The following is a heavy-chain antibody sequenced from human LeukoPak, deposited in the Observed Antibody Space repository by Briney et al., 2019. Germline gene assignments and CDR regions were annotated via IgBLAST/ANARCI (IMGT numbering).Heavy chain of an antibody. CDR2: ISAYNGNT. CDR1: GYTFTSYG. J-gene: IGHJ4*02. D-gene: IGHD3-3*01. V-gene: IGHV1-18*01. CDR3: ASGAWFRRRVVIQYYFDY. Sequence: ASVKVSCKSSGYTFTSYGISWVRPAPGQGLEWVGWISAYNGNTNYAQKLQGRVTMTTDTSTSTAYMELRSLRSDDTAVYYCASGAWFRRRVVIQYYFDYWGQGTLVTVSS.